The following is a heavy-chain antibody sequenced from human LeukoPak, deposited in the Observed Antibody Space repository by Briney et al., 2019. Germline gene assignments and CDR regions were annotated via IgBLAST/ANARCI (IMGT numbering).Heavy chain of an antibody. CDR3: ANPEYPYCGGDCYSDNWFDP. J-gene: IGHJ5*02. V-gene: IGHV3-23*01. D-gene: IGHD2-21*02. CDR2: ISGSGGST. Sequence: GGALRLSCAASGFTFSSYAMSWVRPAPGKGLEWVSAISGSGGSTYYADSVKGRFTISRDNSKNTLYLQMNSLRAEDTAVYYCANPEYPYCGGDCYSDNWFDPWGQGTLVTVSS. CDR1: GFTFSSYA.